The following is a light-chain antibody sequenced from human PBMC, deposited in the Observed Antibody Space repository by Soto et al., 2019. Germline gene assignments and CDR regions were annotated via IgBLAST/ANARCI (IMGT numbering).Light chain of an antibody. J-gene: IGKJ2*01. V-gene: IGKV3-11*01. Sequence: EIVLTQSPATLSLSPGERATLSCRASQSVSSYLAWYQQKPGQAPRLLIYDASNRATGIPARFSGSGSGTDFTLTISSLEPEDFAVYYCQQRSNWPPYTFGQWTKLEIK. CDR3: QQRSNWPPYT. CDR2: DAS. CDR1: QSVSSY.